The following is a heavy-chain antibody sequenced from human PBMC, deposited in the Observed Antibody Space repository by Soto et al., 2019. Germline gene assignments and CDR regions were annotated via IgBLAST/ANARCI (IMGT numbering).Heavy chain of an antibody. Sequence: SETLSLTCTVSGGSFSSGAYHWSWVRQHPGQGLEWIASISYRGITYSNPSLKSRLSMSVDTSKNQFSLNLTSVTAADTAVYHCARMSATGTRWFDPWGQGTLVTVS. CDR3: ARMSATGTRWFDP. CDR1: GGSFSSGAYH. CDR2: ISYRGIT. J-gene: IGHJ5*02. V-gene: IGHV4-31*03. D-gene: IGHD6-13*01.